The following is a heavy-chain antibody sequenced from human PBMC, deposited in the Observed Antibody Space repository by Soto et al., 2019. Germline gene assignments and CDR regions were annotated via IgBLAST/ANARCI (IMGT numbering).Heavy chain of an antibody. D-gene: IGHD2-15*01. Sequence: SVKVSCKASGGTFSSYAISCVLQAPVQGLEWMGGIIPIFGTANYAQKFQGRVTITADKSTSTAYMELSSLRSEDTAVYYCARVPDIVAAAGGMDVWGQGTTVTVSS. CDR2: IIPIFGTA. CDR3: ARVPDIVAAAGGMDV. V-gene: IGHV1-69*06. CDR1: GGTFSSYA. J-gene: IGHJ6*02.